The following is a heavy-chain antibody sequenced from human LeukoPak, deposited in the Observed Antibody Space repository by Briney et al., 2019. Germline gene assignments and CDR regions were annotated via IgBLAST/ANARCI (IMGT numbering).Heavy chain of an antibody. CDR1: GYTFTSYG. CDR3: ARDRAYYDFWSGYQPLDY. V-gene: IGHV1-18*01. Sequence: ASVKVSCKASGYTFTSYGISWVRQAPGQGLEWMGWISAYNGNTNYAQKLQGRVTMTTDTSTSTAYMELRSLGSDDTAVYHCARDRAYYDFWSGYQPLDYWGQGTLVTVSS. D-gene: IGHD3-3*01. CDR2: ISAYNGNT. J-gene: IGHJ4*02.